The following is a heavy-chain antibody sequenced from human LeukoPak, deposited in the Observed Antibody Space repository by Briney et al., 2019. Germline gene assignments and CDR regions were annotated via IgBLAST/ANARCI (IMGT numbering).Heavy chain of an antibody. Sequence: GGSLRLSCAASGFTFSSYNMKWVRQAPGKGLERVSHISTSSSTIYYADSVKGRFTISRDNAKNSLYLQMNSLRADDTAVYYCARDSGRGGSCDYWGQGTLVTVSS. J-gene: IGHJ4*02. CDR3: ARDSGRGGSCDY. CDR2: ISTSSSTI. D-gene: IGHD2-15*01. V-gene: IGHV3-48*04. CDR1: GFTFSSYN.